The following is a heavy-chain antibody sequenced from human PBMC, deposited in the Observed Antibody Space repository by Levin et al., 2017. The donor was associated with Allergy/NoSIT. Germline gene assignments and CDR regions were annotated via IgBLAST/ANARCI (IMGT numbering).Heavy chain of an antibody. V-gene: IGHV3-7*04. CDR3: AREGDIVVVPAALDY. CDR2: IKQDGSEK. D-gene: IGHD2-2*01. CDR1: GFTFSSYW. J-gene: IGHJ4*02. Sequence: AGGSLRLSCAASGFTFSSYWMSWVRQAPGKGLEWVANIKQDGSEKYYVDSVKGRFTISRDNAKNSLYLQMNSLRAEDTAVYYCAREGDIVVVPAALDYWGQGTLVTVSS.